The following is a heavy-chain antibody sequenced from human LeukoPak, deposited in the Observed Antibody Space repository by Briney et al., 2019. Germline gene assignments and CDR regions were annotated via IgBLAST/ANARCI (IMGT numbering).Heavy chain of an antibody. CDR1: GGSISSSSYY. V-gene: IGHV4-39*01. Sequence: PSETLSLTCTVSGGSISSSSYYWGWIRQPPGKGLEWIGSIYYSGSTYYNPSLKRRVTISVDTSKNQFSLKLSSVTAADTAVYYCARHGGYYDSSGYPYWGQGTLVTVSS. CDR2: IYYSGST. D-gene: IGHD3-22*01. J-gene: IGHJ4*02. CDR3: ARHGGYYDSSGYPY.